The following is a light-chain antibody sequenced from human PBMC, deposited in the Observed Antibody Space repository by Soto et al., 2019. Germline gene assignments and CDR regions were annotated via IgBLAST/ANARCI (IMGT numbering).Light chain of an antibody. CDR1: QSISSN. CDR2: GAS. Sequence: EILMTQSPATLSVSPGERATLSCRASQSISSNLAWYHQKPGQSPRLLIYGASTRATGIPARFSGSGSGTDFTLTISSLQSEDFAVYYCQQYSNWPRTFGQGTKVEIK. V-gene: IGKV3-15*01. J-gene: IGKJ1*01. CDR3: QQYSNWPRT.